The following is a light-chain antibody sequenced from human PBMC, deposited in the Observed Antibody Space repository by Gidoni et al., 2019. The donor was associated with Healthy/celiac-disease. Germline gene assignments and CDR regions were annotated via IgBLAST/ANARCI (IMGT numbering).Light chain of an antibody. Sequence: DIQLTQSPSFLSASVGDRVTITCRASQGISSYLAWYQQKPGKATKLLIYAASTLQSGVPSRCSGSGSGTEFTLTISSLQPEDFATYYCQQLNSYPLFGGGTKVEIK. CDR1: QGISSY. CDR3: QQLNSYPL. V-gene: IGKV1-9*01. CDR2: AAS. J-gene: IGKJ4*01.